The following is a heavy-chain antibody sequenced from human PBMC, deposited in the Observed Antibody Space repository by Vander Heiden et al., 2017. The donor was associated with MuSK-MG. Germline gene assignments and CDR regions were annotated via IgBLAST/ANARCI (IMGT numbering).Heavy chain of an antibody. D-gene: IGHD6-19*01. CDR3: AKGPYSSGWYGPFDY. V-gene: IGHV3-9*03. CDR2: ISWNSGSI. Sequence: EVQLVESGGGLVQPGRSLRLSCAASGFTFDDYAMHWVRQAPGKGLEWVSGISWNSGSIGYADSVKGRFTISRDNAKNSLYLQMNSLRAEDMALYYCAKGPYSSGWYGPFDYWGQGTLVTVSS. J-gene: IGHJ4*02. CDR1: GFTFDDYA.